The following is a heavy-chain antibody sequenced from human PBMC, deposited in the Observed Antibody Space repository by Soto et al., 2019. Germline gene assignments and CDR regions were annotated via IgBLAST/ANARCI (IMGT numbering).Heavy chain of an antibody. J-gene: IGHJ4*02. V-gene: IGHV1-69*02. CDR1: GGTFSSYT. CDR2: IIPILGIA. Sequence: QVQLVQSGAEVKKPGSSVKVSCKASGGTFSSYTISWVRQAPGQGLEWMGRIIPILGIANYAQKFQGRVTITADKSTSTAYMELSSLRSEDTAVYYCASKASNYMGPTTQRPYYFDYWGQGPLVTVSS. CDR3: ASKASNYMGPTTQRPYYFDY. D-gene: IGHD4-4*01.